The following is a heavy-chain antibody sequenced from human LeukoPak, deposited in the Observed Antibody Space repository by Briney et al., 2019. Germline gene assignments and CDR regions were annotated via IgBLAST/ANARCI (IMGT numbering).Heavy chain of an antibody. V-gene: IGHV3-30*02. J-gene: IGHJ4*02. CDR2: IRYDGSNE. CDR3: AKDMSGWTYLDY. D-gene: IGHD6-19*01. Sequence: GGSLRLSCAASGFTFSSYGMHWVRQAPGKGLEWVAFIRYDGSNEYYADSVKGRFTISRDNSKNTLYLQMNSLRAEDTAVYYCAKDMSGWTYLDYWGQGTLVTVSS. CDR1: GFTFSSYG.